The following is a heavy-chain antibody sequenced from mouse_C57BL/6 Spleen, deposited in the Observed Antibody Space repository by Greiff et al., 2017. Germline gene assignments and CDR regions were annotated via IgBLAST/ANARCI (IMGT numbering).Heavy chain of an antibody. J-gene: IGHJ4*01. CDR1: GFSLTSYG. CDR3: AKLGSSYARRYYYAMDY. CDR2: IWGDGST. D-gene: IGHD1-1*01. Sequence: VQLQESGPGLVAPSQSLSITCTVSGFSLTSYGVSWVRQPPGKGLEWMGVIWGDGSTNYHTANITRKSISKDNSRSQVFLKLNSLHTDDTASYYCAKLGSSYARRYYYAMDYWGQGTSVTVSS. V-gene: IGHV2-3*01.